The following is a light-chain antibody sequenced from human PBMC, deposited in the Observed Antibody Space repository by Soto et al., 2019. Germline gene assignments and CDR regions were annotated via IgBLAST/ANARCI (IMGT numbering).Light chain of an antibody. CDR3: SSYAGSINWV. V-gene: IGLV2-8*01. Sequence: QSALTQPPSASGSPGQSVTISCTGTSSDVGGYDYVSWYQQRPGKAPKLMIYEVSKRPSGVPDRFSGSKSGNTASLTVSGLQAEDEADYYCSSYAGSINWVFGGGTQLTVL. CDR1: SSDVGGYDY. J-gene: IGLJ3*02. CDR2: EVS.